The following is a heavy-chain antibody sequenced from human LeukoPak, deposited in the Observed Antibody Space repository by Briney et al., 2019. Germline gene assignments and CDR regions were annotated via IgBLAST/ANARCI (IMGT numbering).Heavy chain of an antibody. CDR1: GFTFSSYA. V-gene: IGHV3-30-3*02. J-gene: IGHJ5*02. CDR3: AKRGFAVLDWFDP. CDR2: ISYDGSNK. Sequence: GGSLRLSCAASGFTFSSYAMHWVRQAPGKGLEWVAVISYDGSNKYYADSVKGRFTISRDNSKNTLYLQMNSLRAEDTAVYYCAKRGFAVLDWFDPWGQGTLVTVSS. D-gene: IGHD6-19*01.